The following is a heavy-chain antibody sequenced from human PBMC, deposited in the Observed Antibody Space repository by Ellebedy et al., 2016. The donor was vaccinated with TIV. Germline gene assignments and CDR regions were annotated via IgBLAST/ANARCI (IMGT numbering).Heavy chain of an antibody. V-gene: IGHV1-69*11. CDR1: GGTFSSYA. J-gene: IGHJ6*02. CDR2: INPSGGST. CDR3: ARDKRGQWGAYGMDV. D-gene: IGHD6-19*01. Sequence: SVKVSCXASGGTFSSYAISWVRQAPGQGLEWMGIINPSGGSTSYAQKFQGRVTITADESTSTAYMELSSLRSEDTAVYYCARDKRGQWGAYGMDVWGQGTTVTVSS.